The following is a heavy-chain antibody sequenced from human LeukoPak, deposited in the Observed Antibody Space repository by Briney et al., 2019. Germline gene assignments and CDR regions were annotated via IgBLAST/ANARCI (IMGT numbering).Heavy chain of an antibody. Sequence: PSETLSLTCTVSGGSVSSANYYWNWIRQPPGKGLEWIGYINHSGSAYYSPSLKSRVTISVDRSKNQFSLKLSSVTAADTAVYYCARDVGGTPPYYYYYMDVWGEGTTVTVSS. CDR3: ARDVGGTPPYYYYYMDV. CDR1: GGSVSSANYY. CDR2: INHSGSA. V-gene: IGHV4-30-2*01. J-gene: IGHJ6*03. D-gene: IGHD2-21*02.